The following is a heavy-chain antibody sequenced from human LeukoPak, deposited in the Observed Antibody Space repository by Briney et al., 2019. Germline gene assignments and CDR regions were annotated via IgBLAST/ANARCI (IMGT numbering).Heavy chain of an antibody. J-gene: IGHJ4*02. CDR3: ARVRGTYYFDY. CDR1: GFTFSSYS. Sequence: GGSLRLSCAASGFTFSSYSMNWVRQAPGRGLEWVSYISTTSSTIYYADSVKGRFTISRDNAKNSLYLQMNSLRAEDTAVYYCARVRGTYYFDYWGQGTLVTVSS. D-gene: IGHD1-26*01. V-gene: IGHV3-48*01. CDR2: ISTTSSTI.